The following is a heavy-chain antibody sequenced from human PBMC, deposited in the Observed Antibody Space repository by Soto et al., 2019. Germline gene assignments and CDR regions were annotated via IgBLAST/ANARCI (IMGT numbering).Heavy chain of an antibody. D-gene: IGHD3-9*01. CDR1: GGSFSGYY. J-gene: IGHJ4*02. Sequence: QVQLQQWGAGLLKPSETLSLTCAVYGGSFSGYYWSWIRQPPGKGLEWIGEINHSGSTNYNPSLKSRVTIAVDTSKNQFSLKLSSVTAADTAVYYCARGLHLLRYFDWFYYWGQGTLVTVSS. V-gene: IGHV4-34*01. CDR3: ARGLHLLRYFDWFYY. CDR2: INHSGST.